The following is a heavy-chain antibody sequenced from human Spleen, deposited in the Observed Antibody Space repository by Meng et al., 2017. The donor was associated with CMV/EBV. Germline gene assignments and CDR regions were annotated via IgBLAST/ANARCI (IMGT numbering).Heavy chain of an antibody. CDR2: ISFDGTSR. Sequence: GESLKISCAASGFTFSSYTMHWVRQAPGKGLEWVAIISFDGTSRTYADSVKGRFATSRDNAKKSLYLRMNSLRADDTAVYYCARVPPYSSGWYDYWGQGTQVTVSS. D-gene: IGHD6-19*01. V-gene: IGHV3-30*09. J-gene: IGHJ4*02. CDR3: ARVPPYSSGWYDY. CDR1: GFTFSSYT.